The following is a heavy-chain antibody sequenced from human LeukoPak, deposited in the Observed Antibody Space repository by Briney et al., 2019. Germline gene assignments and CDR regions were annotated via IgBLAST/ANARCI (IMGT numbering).Heavy chain of an antibody. CDR1: GYSFTSYW. CDR3: ARPRKVRGVITAFDI. J-gene: IGHJ3*02. Sequence: GESLKISCKGSGYSFTSYWIGWVRQMPGKGLEWMGIIYPNDSDTRYSPSFQGQVTISADKSISTAYLQWSSLKASDTAMYYCARPRKVRGVITAFDIWGQGTMVTVSS. D-gene: IGHD3-10*01. V-gene: IGHV5-51*01. CDR2: IYPNDSDT.